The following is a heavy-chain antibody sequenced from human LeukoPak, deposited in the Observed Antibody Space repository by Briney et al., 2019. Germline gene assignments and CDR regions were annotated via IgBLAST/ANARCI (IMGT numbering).Heavy chain of an antibody. CDR1: GFTFSNYW. J-gene: IGHJ4*02. CDR2: INQDGNDK. Sequence: GGSLRLSCAASGFTFSNYWMTWLRQAPGKGLEWVANINQDGNDKYYVDSVKGRFTISRDNAKSSVFLQMNSLRAEDTAVYYCAVTRTRGDHWGQGTLVTVSS. CDR3: AVTRTRGDH. D-gene: IGHD3-10*01. V-gene: IGHV3-7*03.